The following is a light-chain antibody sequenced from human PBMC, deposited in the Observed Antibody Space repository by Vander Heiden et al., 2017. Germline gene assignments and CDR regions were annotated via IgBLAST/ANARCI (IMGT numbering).Light chain of an antibody. CDR3: CSCAGSGTLV. CDR2: EDN. J-gene: IGLJ2*01. CDR1: SSGGGSYNR. V-gene: IGLV2-23*01. Sequence: QSALTPPAPVPASRGQSITSVCTGTSSGGGSYNRVSWYQQHPSKAPKLMIYEDNTRPSGVSNRFSGSKTGNTASLTISGLQAEDEADYYCCSCAGSGTLVFGGGTKLTVL.